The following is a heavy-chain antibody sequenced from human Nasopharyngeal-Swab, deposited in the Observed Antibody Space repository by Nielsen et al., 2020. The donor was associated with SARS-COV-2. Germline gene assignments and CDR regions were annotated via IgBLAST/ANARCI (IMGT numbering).Heavy chain of an antibody. CDR2: FDPEDGET. J-gene: IGHJ4*02. CDR1: GYTLTELS. Sequence: ASVKVSCKVSGYTLTELSMHWVRQAPGKGLEWMGGFDPEDGETIYAQKFQGRVTMTEDTSTDTAYMELSSLRSEDTAVYYCATPATRQNLQFLELWHRDQKSYWDYGGQGTLVTVSS. CDR3: ATPATRQNLQFLELWHRDQKSYWDY. V-gene: IGHV1-24*01. D-gene: IGHD3-3*01.